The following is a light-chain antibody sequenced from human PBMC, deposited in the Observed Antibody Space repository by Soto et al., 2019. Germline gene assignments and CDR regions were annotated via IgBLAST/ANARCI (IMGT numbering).Light chain of an antibody. CDR3: SSYTSSRTYV. Sequence: QSALTQPASVSGSPGQSITISCTGTSRDIGFYNYVSWYQQHPVKAPKLIIYEVATRPSGVSSRFSGSKSGNTASLTISGLQAEDEADYHCSSYTSSRTYVFGTGTTVTVL. CDR2: EVA. J-gene: IGLJ1*01. CDR1: SRDIGFYNY. V-gene: IGLV2-14*01.